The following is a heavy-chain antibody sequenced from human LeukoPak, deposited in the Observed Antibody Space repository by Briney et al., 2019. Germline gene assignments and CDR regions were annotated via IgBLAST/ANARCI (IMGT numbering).Heavy chain of an antibody. CDR3: ARAPYYGSGDY. CDR1: GFTFSSYG. D-gene: IGHD3-10*01. J-gene: IGHJ4*02. CDR2: ISGSGGST. V-gene: IGHV3-23*01. Sequence: GGTLRLSCAASGFTFSSYGMSWVRQAPGKGLEWVSAISGSGGSTYYADSVKGRFTISRDNSKNTLYLQMSSLRVEDTAVYYCARAPYYGSGDYWGQGTLVTVSS.